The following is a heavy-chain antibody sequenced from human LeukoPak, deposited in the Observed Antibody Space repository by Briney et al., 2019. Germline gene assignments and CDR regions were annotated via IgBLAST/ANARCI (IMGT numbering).Heavy chain of an antibody. V-gene: IGHV3-23*01. D-gene: IGHD1-26*01. CDR1: GFTFSSYA. Sequence: GGSLRLSCAASGFTFSSYAMSWVRQAPGKGLEWVSTISGGGGSTYYSDSVKGRFTISRDNAKNSLYLQMNSLRAEDTAVYYCARGALIYYYYYYMDVWGKGTTVTISS. CDR3: ARGALIYYYYYYMDV. J-gene: IGHJ6*03. CDR2: ISGGGGST.